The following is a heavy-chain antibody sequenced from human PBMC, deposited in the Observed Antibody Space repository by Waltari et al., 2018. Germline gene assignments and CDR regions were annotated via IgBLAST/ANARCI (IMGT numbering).Heavy chain of an antibody. CDR1: GFSPGTYG. D-gene: IGHD3-10*01. Sequence: QVQLVESGGGVAQPGMSLRLYCAASGFSPGTYGMHWVRQAPGKGLEWVALIFFGGGDSFYADSVRGRFTISRDNSKNTLYLDINSLRLDDTAIYYCAKDAFGNTYLDHWGQGTLVTVSS. CDR3: AKDAFGNTYLDH. J-gene: IGHJ4*02. V-gene: IGHV3-30*19. CDR2: IFFGGGDS.